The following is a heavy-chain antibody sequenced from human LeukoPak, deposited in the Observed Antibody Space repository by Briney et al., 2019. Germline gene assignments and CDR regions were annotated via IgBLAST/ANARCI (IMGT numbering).Heavy chain of an antibody. J-gene: IGHJ5*02. Sequence: SVKVSCKASGGTFSSYAISWVRQAPGQGLEWMGGIIPIFGTANYAQKFQGRVTITADKSTSTAYMELSSLRSEDTAVYYCARGGLYYDSSGPRVFDPWGQGTLVTVSS. CDR3: ARGGLYYDSSGPRVFDP. CDR1: GGTFSSYA. CDR2: IIPIFGTA. D-gene: IGHD3-22*01. V-gene: IGHV1-69*06.